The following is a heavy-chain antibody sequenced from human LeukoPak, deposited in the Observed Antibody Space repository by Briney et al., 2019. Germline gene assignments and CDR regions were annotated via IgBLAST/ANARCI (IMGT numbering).Heavy chain of an antibody. Sequence: ASVKVSCKASGYTFTGYYMHWVRQAPGQGLEWMGWINPNSGDTNSAQKFQGWVTMTRDTSISTAYMELRRLKSDDTAVYYCARDLRFGESDSFDTWGQGTMVTVSS. D-gene: IGHD3-10*01. CDR3: ARDLRFGESDSFDT. J-gene: IGHJ3*02. CDR1: GYTFTGYY. V-gene: IGHV1-2*04. CDR2: INPNSGDT.